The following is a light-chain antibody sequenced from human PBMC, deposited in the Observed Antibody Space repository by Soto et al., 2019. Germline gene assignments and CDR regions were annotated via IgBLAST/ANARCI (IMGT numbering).Light chain of an antibody. Sequence: QSVLTQPPSASGTPGQSVTISCAGSSXNIGSNHAYWYQQLPRAAPKLLIYTNYQRPSGVPDRFSGSKSGTSASLAISGLRSEDEADYYCAAWDDSLSGYVFGTGTKITVL. CDR3: AAWDDSLSGYV. CDR2: TNY. J-gene: IGLJ1*01. CDR1: SXNIGSNH. V-gene: IGLV1-47*02.